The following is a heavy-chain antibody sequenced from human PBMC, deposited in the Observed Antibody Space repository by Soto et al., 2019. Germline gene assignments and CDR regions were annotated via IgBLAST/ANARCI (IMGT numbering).Heavy chain of an antibody. D-gene: IGHD4-17*01. CDR2: IYHSGST. Sequence: SETLSLTCAVSGGSISSGGYSWSWIRQPPGKGLEWIGYIYHSGSTYYNPSLKSRVTISVDRSKNQFSLKLSSVTAADTAVYYCARVFGSSYGDLPFNYGMDVWGQGTTVTVSS. CDR1: GGSISSGGYS. CDR3: ARVFGSSYGDLPFNYGMDV. J-gene: IGHJ6*02. V-gene: IGHV4-30-2*01.